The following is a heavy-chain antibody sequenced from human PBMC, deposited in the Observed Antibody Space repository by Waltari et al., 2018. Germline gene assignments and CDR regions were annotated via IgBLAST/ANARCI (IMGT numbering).Heavy chain of an antibody. V-gene: IGHV3-7*04. CDR2: IKLDGGEK. CDR1: GFTFSNSW. J-gene: IGHJ4*02. CDR3: ARGVTTVEC. Sequence: EVQLVESGGGLVQPGGSLRLSCSGSGFTFSNSWMSWVRQAPGKGLEWVASIKLDGGEKYYVDSMKGRFTISRDNDNNSLFLQMDSLRVEDTAVYYCARGVTTVECWGQGALVTVSS. D-gene: IGHD2-21*02.